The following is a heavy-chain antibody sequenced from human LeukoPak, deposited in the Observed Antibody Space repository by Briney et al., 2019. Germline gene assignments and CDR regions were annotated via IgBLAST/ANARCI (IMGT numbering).Heavy chain of an antibody. D-gene: IGHD6-19*01. Sequence: GGSLRLSCAASGFTFSSYAMHWVRQAPGKGLEWVAVISYDGSNKYYADSVKGRFTISRDNSKNTLYLQMNSLRAEDTAVYYCASEGDSSGSFDYWGQGTLVTVSS. CDR3: ASEGDSSGSFDY. CDR1: GFTFSSYA. J-gene: IGHJ4*02. V-gene: IGHV3-30-3*01. CDR2: ISYDGSNK.